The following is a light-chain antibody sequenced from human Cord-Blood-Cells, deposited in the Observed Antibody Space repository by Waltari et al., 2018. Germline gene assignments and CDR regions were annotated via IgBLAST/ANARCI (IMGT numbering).Light chain of an antibody. CDR3: QQSYSTPFT. CDR2: AAS. CDR1: QSISSY. V-gene: IGKV1-39*01. Sequence: DIQMTQSPSSLSASVGDRVTITCRASQSISSYLNWYQQKPGKAPKLLIYAASSLQSGVPSRFSGSGSGTDFTLTISNLQPEDFATYYCQQSYSTPFTFGPGTKADIK. J-gene: IGKJ3*01.